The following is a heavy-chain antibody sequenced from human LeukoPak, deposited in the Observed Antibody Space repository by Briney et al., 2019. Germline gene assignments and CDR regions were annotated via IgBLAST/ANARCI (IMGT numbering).Heavy chain of an antibody. V-gene: IGHV4-59*10. CDR2: IYTSGST. D-gene: IGHD2-2*01. CDR1: GGSFSGYY. CDR3: VSKRVCSSTSCSFTHFDY. J-gene: IGHJ4*02. Sequence: SETLSLTCAVYGGSFSGYYWSWIRQPAGKELEWIGRIYTSGSTNYNPSLKSRVTMSVDTSKNQFSLKLSSVTAADTAVYYCVSKRVCSSTSCSFTHFDYWGQGTLVTVSS.